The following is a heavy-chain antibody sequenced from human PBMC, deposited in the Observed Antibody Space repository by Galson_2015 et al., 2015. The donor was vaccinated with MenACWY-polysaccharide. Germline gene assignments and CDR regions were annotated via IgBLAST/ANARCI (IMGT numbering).Heavy chain of an antibody. J-gene: IGHJ5*02. CDR1: GGSISSYY. D-gene: IGHD3-22*01. V-gene: IGHV4-59*01. CDR3: ARIEDYYDSSGYYRWFDP. Sequence: SETLSLTCTVSGGSISSYYWSWIRQPPGKGLEWIGYIYYSGSTNYNPSLKSRVTISVDTSKNQFSLKLSSVTAADTAVYYCARIEDYYDSSGYYRWFDPWGQGTLVTVSS. CDR2: IYYSGST.